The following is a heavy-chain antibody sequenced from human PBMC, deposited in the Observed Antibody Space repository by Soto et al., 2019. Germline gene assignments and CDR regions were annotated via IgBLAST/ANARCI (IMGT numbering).Heavy chain of an antibody. CDR3: ARDRGYCSSTSCQRNWFDP. J-gene: IGHJ5*02. CDR2: IYYSGST. V-gene: IGHV4-59*01. Sequence: SETLSLTCTVSGGSISSYYWSWIRQPPGKGLEWIGYIYYSGSTNYNPSLKSRVTISVDTSKNQFSLKLSSVTAADTAVYYCARDRGYCSSTSCQRNWFDPWGQGTLVTVSS. CDR1: GGSISSYY. D-gene: IGHD2-2*01.